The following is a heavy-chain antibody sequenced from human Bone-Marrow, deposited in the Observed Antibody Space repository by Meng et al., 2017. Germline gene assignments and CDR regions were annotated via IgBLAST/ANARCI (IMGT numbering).Heavy chain of an antibody. D-gene: IGHD3-3*01. CDR3: ARTIFGVAPNWFDP. CDR1: GFTFSSYA. CDR2: IKQNGSEK. J-gene: IGHJ5*02. V-gene: IGHV3-7*01. Sequence: GGSLRLSCAASGFTFSSYAMSWVRQAPGKGLEWVANIKQNGSEKYYVDSVKGRFTISRDNAKNSLYLQMNSLRAEDTAVYYCARTIFGVAPNWFDPWGQGTLVTVSS.